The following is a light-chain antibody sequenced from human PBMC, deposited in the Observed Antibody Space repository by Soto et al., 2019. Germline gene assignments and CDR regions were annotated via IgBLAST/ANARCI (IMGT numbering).Light chain of an antibody. CDR2: GAS. J-gene: IGKJ1*01. Sequence: HSPTTLSVYTLHKGSLSFRANQSVSNNYLAWYQQKPGQAPRLLIYGASNRATGIPDRFSGSGSGTDFTLTITSLQPEDFATYYCQQSYNKPRRFGQGTKVAIK. CDR1: QSVSNNY. CDR3: QQSYNKPRR. V-gene: IGKV3D-7*01.